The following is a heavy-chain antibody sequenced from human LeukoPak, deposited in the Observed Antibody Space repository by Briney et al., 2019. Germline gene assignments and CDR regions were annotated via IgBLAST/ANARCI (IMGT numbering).Heavy chain of an antibody. V-gene: IGHV1-8*01. CDR1: GYTFTSYD. D-gene: IGHD1-26*01. J-gene: IGHJ4*02. CDR2: MNPNSGNT. CDR3: ARPGWELLWPFDY. Sequence: RASVNVSCKASGYTFTSYDINWVRQATGQGLEWMGWMNPNSGNTGYAQKFQGRVTMTRNTSISTAYMELSSLRSEDTAVYYCARPGWELLWPFDYWGQGTLVTVSS.